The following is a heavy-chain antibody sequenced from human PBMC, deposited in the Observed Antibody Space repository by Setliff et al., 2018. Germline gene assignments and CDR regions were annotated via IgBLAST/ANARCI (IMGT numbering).Heavy chain of an antibody. D-gene: IGHD1-1*01. CDR2: VYYSGST. J-gene: IGHJ4*02. Sequence: PSETLSLTCTVSGASISSSTYYWGWIRQPPGKGLEWIGYVYYSGSTNYNPSLKSRVTISVDTSKNQFSLRLTSVTAADTAIYYCARVRNTQNGFFDYWSQGTLVTVSS. V-gene: IGHV4-61*05. CDR3: ARVRNTQNGFFDY. CDR1: GASISSSTYY.